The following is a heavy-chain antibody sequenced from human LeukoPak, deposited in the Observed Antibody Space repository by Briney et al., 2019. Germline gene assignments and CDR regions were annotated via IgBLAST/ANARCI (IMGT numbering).Heavy chain of an antibody. CDR2: INHSGST. CDR3: ARGEPGAATPPRDSSSPRPGYYYYMDV. D-gene: IGHD6-6*01. Sequence: SETLSLTCAVSGGSFSGYYWSWVRQPPGKGLEWIGEINHSGSTNYNPSLTSRVTISVDTSKNQFSLKLSSVTAADTAVYYCARGEPGAATPPRDSSSPRPGYYYYMDVWGKGTTVTVSS. V-gene: IGHV4-34*01. J-gene: IGHJ6*03. CDR1: GGSFSGYY.